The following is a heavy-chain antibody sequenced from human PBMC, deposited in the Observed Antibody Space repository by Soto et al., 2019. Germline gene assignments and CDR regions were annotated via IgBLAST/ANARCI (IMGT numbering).Heavy chain of an antibody. CDR1: GYSFTSYW. Sequence: EVQLVQSGAEVKKPGESLKISCNGSGYSFTSYWIGWVRQMPGKGLEWMGIIYPGHSDTKYSPSFPGQVTISADKSNSTGYLEGSSLKASGPAMDYWARLRSQCFDFWGQGTLVTVSS. D-gene: IGHD6-19*01. CDR2: IYPGHSDT. V-gene: IGHV5-51*01. CDR3: ARLRSQCFDF. J-gene: IGHJ4*02.